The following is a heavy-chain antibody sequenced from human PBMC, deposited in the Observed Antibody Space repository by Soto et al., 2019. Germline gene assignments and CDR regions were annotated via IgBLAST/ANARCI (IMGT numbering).Heavy chain of an antibody. D-gene: IGHD3-10*01. CDR1: GFTFSSYA. CDR3: AKRGGTMVRGVIELSIDY. Sequence: GGSLRLSCAASGFTFSSYAMSWVRQAPGKGLEWVSAISGSGGSTYYADSVKGRFTISRDNSKNTLYLQMNSLRAEDTAVYYCAKRGGTMVRGVIELSIDYWGQGTLVTVSS. CDR2: ISGSGGST. J-gene: IGHJ4*02. V-gene: IGHV3-23*01.